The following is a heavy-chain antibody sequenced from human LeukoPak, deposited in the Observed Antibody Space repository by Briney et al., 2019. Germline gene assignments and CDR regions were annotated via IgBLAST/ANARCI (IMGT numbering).Heavy chain of an antibody. CDR1: GFTFSDYG. Sequence: GGSLRLSCAASGFTFSDYGVSWVRQAPGKGLEWVSAITRGGGTYYAASVKGRFTISRDNSKNTLYLQMDSLRAEDTAVYYCARESPDTVWGQGTLVTVSS. CDR3: ARESPDTV. J-gene: IGHJ4*02. V-gene: IGHV3-23*01. CDR2: ITRGGGT.